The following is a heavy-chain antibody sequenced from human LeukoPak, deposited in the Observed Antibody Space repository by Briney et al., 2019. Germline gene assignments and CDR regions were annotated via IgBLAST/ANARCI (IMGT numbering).Heavy chain of an antibody. CDR1: GGSLNGYY. Sequence: SETLSLTCAVYGGSLNGYYWSWLRQHPGKGLEWIGYVYYSGSTYYNPSLKSRVTISVDTSKNQFSLKLSSVTAADTAVYYCARSTANFDYWGQGTLVTVSS. CDR3: ARSTANFDY. J-gene: IGHJ4*02. CDR2: VYYSGST. V-gene: IGHV4-31*11. D-gene: IGHD5-18*01.